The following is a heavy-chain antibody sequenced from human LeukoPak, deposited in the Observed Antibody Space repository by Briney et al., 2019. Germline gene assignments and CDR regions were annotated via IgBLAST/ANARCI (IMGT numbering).Heavy chain of an antibody. CDR2: IWYDGSNK. CDR1: GFTFSSYG. V-gene: IGHV3-33*01. CDR3: ARGNDYGDHNRGTPLAYYFDY. D-gene: IGHD4-17*01. Sequence: PGGSLRLSCAASGFTFSSYGMHWVRQAPGKGLEWVAVIWYDGSNKYYADSVKGRFTISRDNSKNTLYLQMNSLRAEDTAVYYCARGNDYGDHNRGTPLAYYFDYWGQGTLVTVSS. J-gene: IGHJ4*02.